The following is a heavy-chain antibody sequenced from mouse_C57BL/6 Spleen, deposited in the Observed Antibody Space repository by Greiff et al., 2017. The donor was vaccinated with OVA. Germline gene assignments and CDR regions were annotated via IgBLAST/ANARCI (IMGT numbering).Heavy chain of an antibody. CDR3: ARDYYGSSGGYFDV. Sequence: QVQLQQSGPELVKPGASVKISCKASGYAFSSSWMNWVKQRPGKGLEWIGRIYPGDGDTNYNGKFKGKATLTADKSSSTAYMQLSSLTSEDSAVYFCARDYYGSSGGYFDVWGTGTTVTVSS. CDR2: IYPGDGDT. J-gene: IGHJ1*03. D-gene: IGHD1-1*01. V-gene: IGHV1-82*01. CDR1: GYAFSSSW.